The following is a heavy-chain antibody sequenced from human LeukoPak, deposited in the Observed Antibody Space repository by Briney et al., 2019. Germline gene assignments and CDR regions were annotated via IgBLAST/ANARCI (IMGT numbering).Heavy chain of an antibody. CDR2: INHSGST. V-gene: IGHV4-34*01. CDR3: ARGIAAAGTRAFDY. J-gene: IGHJ4*02. Sequence: SETLSLTCAVYGGSFSGYYWSWIRQPLGKGLEWIGEINHSGSTNYNPSLKSRVTISVDTSKKQFSLKLSSVTAADTAVYYCARGIAAAGTRAFDYWGQGTLVTVSS. CDR1: GGSFSGYY. D-gene: IGHD6-13*01.